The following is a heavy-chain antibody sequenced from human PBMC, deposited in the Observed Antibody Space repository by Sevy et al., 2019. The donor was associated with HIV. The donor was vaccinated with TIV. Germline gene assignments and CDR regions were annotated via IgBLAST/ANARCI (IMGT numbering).Heavy chain of an antibody. CDR1: GGSISSYY. J-gene: IGHJ3*02. D-gene: IGHD6-19*01. CDR2: LYYSGST. CDR3: ARLQTIAVAGTANDAFDI. Sequence: SETLSLACTVSGGSISSYYWSWIRRPPGKGLEWIGYLYYSGSTNDNPSLKSRVTISVDTSKNQYSLKLSSVTAADTAVYYCARLQTIAVAGTANDAFDIWGQGTMVTVSS. V-gene: IGHV4-59*08.